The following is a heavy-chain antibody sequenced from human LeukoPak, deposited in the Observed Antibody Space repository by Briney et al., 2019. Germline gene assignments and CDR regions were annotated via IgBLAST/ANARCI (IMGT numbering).Heavy chain of an antibody. Sequence: PSETLSLTCTVSGVSISTYYWNWIRQPPGKGLEWIGYIYYSGSTNYNPSLKSRVTISLNTSKNQFSLKLTSVTAADTGVYYCARHPGRSGSYPFDYWGQGTLVTVSS. CDR2: IYYSGST. CDR1: GVSISTYY. CDR3: ARHPGRSGSYPFDY. J-gene: IGHJ4*02. V-gene: IGHV4-59*08. D-gene: IGHD1-26*01.